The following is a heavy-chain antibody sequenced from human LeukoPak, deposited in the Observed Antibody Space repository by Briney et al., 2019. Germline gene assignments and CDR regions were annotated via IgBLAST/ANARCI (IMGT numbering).Heavy chain of an antibody. Sequence: SETLSLTCTVSGGSISGYYWGWIRQPPGKGLEWIGYIYFSGSTNYNPSLKSRVTVSVDTSKNQFSLRLTSVTAADTAVYYCARVKAVGGAFDYWGQGTLVTVSS. V-gene: IGHV4-59*01. J-gene: IGHJ4*02. CDR3: ARVKAVGGAFDY. D-gene: IGHD1-26*01. CDR2: IYFSGST. CDR1: GGSISGYY.